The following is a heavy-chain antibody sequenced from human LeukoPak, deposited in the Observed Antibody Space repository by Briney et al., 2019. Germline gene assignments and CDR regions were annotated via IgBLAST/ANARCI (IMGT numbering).Heavy chain of an antibody. CDR3: ARDWSAVAAPDYFDY. CDR2: ISYDGSNK. Sequence: PGGSLRLSCEASGFTFSSYGMHWVRQAPGKGLEWVAVISYDGSNKYYADSVKGRFTSSRDNAKNSLYLQMNSLTAEDTAVYFCARDWSAVAAPDYFDYWGQGTLVTVSA. CDR1: GFTFSSYG. V-gene: IGHV3-30*03. J-gene: IGHJ4*02. D-gene: IGHD6-19*01.